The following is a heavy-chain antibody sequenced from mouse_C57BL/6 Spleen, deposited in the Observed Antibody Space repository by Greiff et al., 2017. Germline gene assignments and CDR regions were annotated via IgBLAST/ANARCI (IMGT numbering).Heavy chain of an antibody. J-gene: IGHJ1*03. CDR2: ISSGSSTI. V-gene: IGHV5-17*01. CDR3: ARRPYDGYYFYWYFDV. D-gene: IGHD2-3*01. CDR1: GFTFSDYG. Sequence: EVMLVESGGGLVKPGGSLKLSCAASGFTFSDYGMHWVRQAPEKGLEWVAYISSGSSTIYYADTVKGRFTISRDNAKNTLFLQMTSLRSEDTAMYYCARRPYDGYYFYWYFDVWGTGTTVTVSS.